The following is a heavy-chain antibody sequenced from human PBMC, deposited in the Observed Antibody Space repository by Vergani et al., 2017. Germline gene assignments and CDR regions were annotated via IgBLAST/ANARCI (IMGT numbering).Heavy chain of an antibody. CDR2: ISWNSGSI. Sequence: EVQLVESGGGLVQPGRSLRLSCAASGFTFDDYAMHWVRQAPGKGLEWVSGISWNSGSIGYADSVKGRFTISRDNAKNSLYLQMNSLRAEDTALYYCAKDIYYDSSGYYYTARCGLDYWGQGTLVTVSS. CDR1: GFTFDDYA. CDR3: AKDIYYDSSGYYYTARCGLDY. J-gene: IGHJ4*02. V-gene: IGHV3-9*01. D-gene: IGHD3-22*01.